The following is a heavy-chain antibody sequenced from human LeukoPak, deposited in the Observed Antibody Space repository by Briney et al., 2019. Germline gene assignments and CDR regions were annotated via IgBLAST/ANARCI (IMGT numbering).Heavy chain of an antibody. CDR3: AREYSSSWYYYYYYMDV. CDR1: GGSISSSSYY. V-gene: IGHV4-39*07. Sequence: SETLSLTCTVSGGSISSSSYYWGWIRQPPGKGLEWIGSIYCSGSTYYNPSLKSRVTISVDTSKNQFSLKLSSVAAADTAVYYCAREYSSSWYYYYYYMDVWGKGTTVTVSS. CDR2: IYCSGST. D-gene: IGHD6-13*01. J-gene: IGHJ6*03.